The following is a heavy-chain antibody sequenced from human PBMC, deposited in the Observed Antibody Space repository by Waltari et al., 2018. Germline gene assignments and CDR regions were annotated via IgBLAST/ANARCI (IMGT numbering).Heavy chain of an antibody. D-gene: IGHD4-4*01. CDR2: VSGGGGTT. J-gene: IGHJ4*02. CDR3: GTSPDYSTSEGY. Sequence: EVQVLESGGGLVQPGGSLRLSCAASGFTFTNYPLTWVRQAPGKGREWVSSVSGGGGTTYYADSVKGRFTISRDNSKNTLFLQMNSLRAEDTAVYYCGTSPDYSTSEGYWGQGTLVTVSS. V-gene: IGHV3-23*01. CDR1: GFTFTNYP.